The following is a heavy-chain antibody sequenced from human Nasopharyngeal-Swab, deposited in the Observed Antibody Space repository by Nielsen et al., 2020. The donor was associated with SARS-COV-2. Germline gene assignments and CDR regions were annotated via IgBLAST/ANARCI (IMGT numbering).Heavy chain of an antibody. J-gene: IGHJ3*02. CDR3: AKGGYLKAAEAFDI. V-gene: IGHV3-23*01. Sequence: GESLKISCAASGFTFSSYAMSWVRQAPGKGLEWVSAISGSGGSTYYAGSVKGRFTISRDNSKNTLYLQMNSLRAEDTAVYYCAKGGYLKAAEAFDIWGQGTMVTVSS. CDR2: ISGSGGST. CDR1: GFTFSSYA. D-gene: IGHD6-13*01.